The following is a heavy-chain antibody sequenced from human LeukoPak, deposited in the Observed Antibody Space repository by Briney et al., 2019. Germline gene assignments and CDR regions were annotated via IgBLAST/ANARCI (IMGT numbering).Heavy chain of an antibody. J-gene: IGHJ4*02. CDR3: ARKRSGGSSPFDY. V-gene: IGHV4-39*01. CDR1: GASISSSSCY. CDR2: ISSSGST. D-gene: IGHD2-15*01. Sequence: SETLSLTCTVSGASISSSSCYWGWIRQPPGKGLEWIGSISSSGSTYYNPSLKSRVTISVDTSKNQFSLRLSPVTAADTAVYYCARKRSGGSSPFDYWGQGTLVTVSS.